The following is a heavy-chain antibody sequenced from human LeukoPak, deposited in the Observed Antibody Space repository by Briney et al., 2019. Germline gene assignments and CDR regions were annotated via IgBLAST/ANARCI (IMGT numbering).Heavy chain of an antibody. Sequence: GGSLRLSCAASGFTFGDYGMHWVRQAPGKGLEWVAVISYDGSNKYFADSVKGRFTISRDNSKNTLYLQMNSLRAEDTAVYYCAKDRYSSGSFFDYWGQGTLVTVSS. J-gene: IGHJ4*02. CDR3: AKDRYSSGSFFDY. CDR1: GFTFGDYG. V-gene: IGHV3-30*18. D-gene: IGHD6-19*01. CDR2: ISYDGSNK.